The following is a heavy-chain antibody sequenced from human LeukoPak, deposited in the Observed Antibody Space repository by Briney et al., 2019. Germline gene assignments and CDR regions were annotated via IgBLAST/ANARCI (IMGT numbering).Heavy chain of an antibody. V-gene: IGHV3-21*04. CDR1: GFTFSSYS. D-gene: IGHD4-17*01. CDR3: VRDFSTVTTAYLHH. J-gene: IGHJ1*01. CDR2: ISSSSRRI. Sequence: PGGSLRLSCAASGFTFSSYSMNWVRQAPGKGLEWVSSISSSSRRIYYADSVKGRFTIFRDDAKNSLFLQMDSLRVEDTAMYYCVRDFSTVTTAYLHHWGQGTLLTVSS.